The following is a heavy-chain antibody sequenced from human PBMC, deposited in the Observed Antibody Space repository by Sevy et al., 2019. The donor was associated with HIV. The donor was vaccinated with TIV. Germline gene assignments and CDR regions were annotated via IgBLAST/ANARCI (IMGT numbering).Heavy chain of an antibody. Sequence: GGSLRLSCAASGFTFNDHYMSWIRQAPGKGLEWVSYISSSGSFTNNADSVKGRFTISRDNAKNSLSLQMNSLRAEDTAVYYCARGDSSGRPDYWGQGTLVTVSS. D-gene: IGHD3-22*01. J-gene: IGHJ4*02. CDR2: ISSSGSFT. V-gene: IGHV3-11*06. CDR1: GFTFNDHY. CDR3: ARGDSSGRPDY.